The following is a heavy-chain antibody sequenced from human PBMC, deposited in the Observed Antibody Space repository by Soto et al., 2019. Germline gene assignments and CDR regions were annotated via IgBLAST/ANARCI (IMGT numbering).Heavy chain of an antibody. V-gene: IGHV1-18*01. Sequence: QVQLVQSGAEVKKPGASVKVSCKASGYTFTSYGISWVRQAPGQGLEWMGWISTYNGNTKYAQKLQSRDTMTTDTSTSTAYMELRTLRSDDTAVFYCAREMFRGVGSDYWGQGTLVTVSS. CDR2: ISTYNGNT. J-gene: IGHJ4*02. D-gene: IGHD3-10*01. CDR1: GYTFTSYG. CDR3: AREMFRGVGSDY.